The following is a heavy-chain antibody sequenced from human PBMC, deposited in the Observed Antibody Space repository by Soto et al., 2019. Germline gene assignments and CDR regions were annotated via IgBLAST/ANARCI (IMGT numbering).Heavy chain of an antibody. CDR2: INAGNGNT. V-gene: IGHV1-3*01. CDR3: ARAHYDILTGYSLNWLDP. D-gene: IGHD3-9*01. J-gene: IGHJ5*02. Sequence: GASVKVSCKASGYTFTSYGISWVRQAPGQRLEWMGWINAGNGNTKYSQKFQGRVTITRDTSASTAYMELSSLRSEDTAVYYCARAHYDILTGYSLNWLDPWGQGTLVTVSS. CDR1: GYTFTSYG.